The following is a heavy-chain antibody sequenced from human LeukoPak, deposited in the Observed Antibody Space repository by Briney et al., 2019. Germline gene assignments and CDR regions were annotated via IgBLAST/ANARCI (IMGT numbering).Heavy chain of an antibody. CDR1: GVSISSSNYY. D-gene: IGHD5-24*01. J-gene: IGHJ4*02. CDR2: IYYNGSP. V-gene: IGHV4-39*01. CDR3: ARWGRGDNNGWFY. Sequence: SETLSLTCVVSGVSISSSNYYWGWIRQPPGKGLEWIGTIYYNGSPSYNPSLKSRGTISADTSKNQFSLKLSSVTAADTAVYYCARWGRGDNNGWFYWGQGTLVTVSS.